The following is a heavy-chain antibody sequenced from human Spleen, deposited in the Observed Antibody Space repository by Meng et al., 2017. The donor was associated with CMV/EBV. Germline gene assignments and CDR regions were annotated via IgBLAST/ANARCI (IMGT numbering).Heavy chain of an antibody. CDR2: INSDGSST. D-gene: IGHD2-21*01. J-gene: IGHJ4*02. CDR3: ARVVILAYCGGDCYSGGFDY. V-gene: IGHV3-74*01. CDR1: GFTFSSYW. Sequence: GESLKISCAASGFTFSSYWMHWVRQAPGKGLVWVSRINSDGSSTSYADSVKGRFTISRDNAKNTLYLQMNSLRAEDTAVYYCARVVILAYCGGDCYSGGFDYWGQGTLVTVSS.